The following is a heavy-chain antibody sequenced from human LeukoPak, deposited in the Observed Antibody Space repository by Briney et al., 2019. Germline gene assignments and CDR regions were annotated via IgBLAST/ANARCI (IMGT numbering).Heavy chain of an antibody. CDR1: GYTFTGYY. CDR2: INPNSGGT. D-gene: IGHD6-19*01. Sequence: ASVKVSCKASGYTFTGYYMHWVRQAPGQGLEWMGWINPNSGGTNYAQKFQGRVTMTRDTSISTAYMELSSLRSEDTAVYYCATADASSGWYAFDIWGQGTMVTVSS. J-gene: IGHJ3*02. CDR3: ATADASSGWYAFDI. V-gene: IGHV1-2*02.